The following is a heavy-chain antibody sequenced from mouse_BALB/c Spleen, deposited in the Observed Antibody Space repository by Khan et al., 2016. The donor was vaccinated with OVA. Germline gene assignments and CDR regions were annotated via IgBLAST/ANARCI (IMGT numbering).Heavy chain of an antibody. CDR3: ASTNER. Sequence: QVQLKESGAELARPGASVTMSCKASGYTFTSYTMHWVKQRPGQGLEWIGYINPSSGYTKYNQKFKDKATLTADKSSSTAYMQLSSLTSEYSAVYYCASTNERWGQGTTLTVSS. V-gene: IGHV1-4*01. D-gene: IGHD1-3*01. CDR2: INPSSGYT. CDR1: GYTFTSYT. J-gene: IGHJ2*01.